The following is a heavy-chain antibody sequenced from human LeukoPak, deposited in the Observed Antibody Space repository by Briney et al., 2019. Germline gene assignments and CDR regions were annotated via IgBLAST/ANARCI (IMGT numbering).Heavy chain of an antibody. V-gene: IGHV1-2*02. D-gene: IGHD1-26*01. CDR1: GYTFNGDY. CDR3: ARGSIVGATFDYFDY. CDR2: IKPNSGGT. Sequence: VASVKVSCKASGYTFNGDYIHWVRQAPGQGLEWMGWIKPNSGGTNYAQKFQGRVTMTRDTSISTAYMELSRLRSDDTAVYYCARGSIVGATFDYFDYWGQGTLVTVSS. J-gene: IGHJ4*02.